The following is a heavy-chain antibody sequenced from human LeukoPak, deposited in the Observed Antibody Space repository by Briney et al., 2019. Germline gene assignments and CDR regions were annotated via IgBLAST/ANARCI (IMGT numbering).Heavy chain of an antibody. V-gene: IGHV3-21*01. CDR3: ARDAGSGAFDY. D-gene: IGHD3-10*01. J-gene: IGHJ4*02. CDR2: ISSSSSYI. CDR1: GFTFSSYS. Sequence: GGSLRLSCAASGFTFSSYSMNWVRQAPGKGLEWVSSISSSSSYIYYADSVKGRFTISRDNAKNSLYLQMNSLRAEDTAVYYCARDAGSGAFDYWGQGTLATVSS.